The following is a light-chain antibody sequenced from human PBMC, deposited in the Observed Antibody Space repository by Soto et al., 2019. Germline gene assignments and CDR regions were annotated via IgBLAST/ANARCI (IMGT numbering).Light chain of an antibody. CDR2: DVT. CDR1: STDVGDFNC. J-gene: IGLJ2*01. CDR3: SSYSSSTTHVV. V-gene: IGLV2-14*03. Sequence: QSALTQPASVSGSPGRSVTISCTGTSTDVGDFNCVSWYQHLPGRAPKLIIYDVTNRPSGISYRFSASKSGRTASLTISGLQAEDEADYYCSSYSSSTTHVVFGGGTKLTVL.